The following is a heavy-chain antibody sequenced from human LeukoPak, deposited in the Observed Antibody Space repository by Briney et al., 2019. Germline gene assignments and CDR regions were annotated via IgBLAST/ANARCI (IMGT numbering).Heavy chain of an antibody. D-gene: IGHD3-16*01. Sequence: PGRSLRLSCAASGFTFDDYAMHWVRQAPGKGLEWVSGISWNSGSIGYADSVKGRFTISRDNAKNSLYLQMNSLRAEDMALYYCARVLRGNAFDIWGQGTMVTVSS. V-gene: IGHV3-9*03. CDR2: ISWNSGSI. CDR1: GFTFDDYA. CDR3: ARVLRGNAFDI. J-gene: IGHJ3*02.